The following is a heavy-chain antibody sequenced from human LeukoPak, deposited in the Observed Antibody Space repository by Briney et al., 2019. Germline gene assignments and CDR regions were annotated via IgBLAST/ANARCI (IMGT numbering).Heavy chain of an antibody. V-gene: IGHV1-46*01. D-gene: IGHD2-15*01. CDR2: INPSDGST. J-gene: IGHJ4*02. CDR3: APSVRSGGSYYFDY. Sequence: RASVKVSCKASGDSFTKYYMHLVRQAPGQGLEWMGIINPSDGSTTYTQKFQGRVTMTTDTSTSTVNMELSSLRSEDTAVYYCAPSVRSGGSYYFDYWGQGTLVTVSS. CDR1: GDSFTKYY.